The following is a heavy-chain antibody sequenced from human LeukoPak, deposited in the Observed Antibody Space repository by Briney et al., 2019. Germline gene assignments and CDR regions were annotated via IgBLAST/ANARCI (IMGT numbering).Heavy chain of an antibody. Sequence: GGSLRLSCAASGFTFSSYGMHWVRQAPGKGLEWVAFIRYDGSNKYYADSVKGRFTISRDNSKNTLYLQMNSLRAEDTAVYYCAKGHNDFWSGYRVDYWGQGTLVTVSS. J-gene: IGHJ4*02. CDR3: AKGHNDFWSGYRVDY. D-gene: IGHD3-3*01. CDR1: GFTFSSYG. CDR2: IRYDGSNK. V-gene: IGHV3-30*02.